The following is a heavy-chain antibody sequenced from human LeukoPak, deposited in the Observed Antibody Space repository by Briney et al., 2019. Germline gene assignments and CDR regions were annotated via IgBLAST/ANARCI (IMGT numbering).Heavy chain of an antibody. CDR1: GGSFSGYY. D-gene: IGHD6-13*01. Sequence: PSETLSLTCAVYGGSFSGYYWSWIRQPPGKGLEWIGEINHSGSTNYNPSLKSRVTISVDTSKNQFSPKLSSVTAADTAVYYCARQYSSSWFSNWFDPWGQGTLVTVSS. CDR3: ARQYSSSWFSNWFDP. V-gene: IGHV4-34*01. CDR2: INHSGST. J-gene: IGHJ5*02.